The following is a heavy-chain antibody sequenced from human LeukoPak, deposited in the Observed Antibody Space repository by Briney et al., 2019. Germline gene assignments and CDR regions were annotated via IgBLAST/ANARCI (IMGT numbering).Heavy chain of an antibody. CDR1: GGSVTSGRYY. Sequence: PSETLSLTCTVSGGSVTSGRYYWSWIRQPPGKGLEWIGYIYYSGSTNYNPSLKSRVTISVDTSKNQFSLRLSSMTAADTAVYYSARLYCSAGSCYLDNWGQGTLVTVSS. J-gene: IGHJ4*02. CDR3: ARLYCSAGSCYLDN. CDR2: IYYSGST. D-gene: IGHD2-15*01. V-gene: IGHV4-61*01.